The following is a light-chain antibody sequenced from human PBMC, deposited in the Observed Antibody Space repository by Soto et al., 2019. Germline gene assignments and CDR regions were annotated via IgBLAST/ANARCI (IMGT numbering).Light chain of an antibody. Sequence: QSVLTQPPSVSGAPGQRVTISCTGSSSNIGAGYDVHWYQQLPETAPKLLIYGNSNRPSGVPDRFSGSKPGTSASLAITGLQAEDEADFYCQSHDSSLSAYVFGTGTKLTVL. CDR3: QSHDSSLSAYV. CDR1: SSNIGAGYD. V-gene: IGLV1-40*01. CDR2: GNS. J-gene: IGLJ1*01.